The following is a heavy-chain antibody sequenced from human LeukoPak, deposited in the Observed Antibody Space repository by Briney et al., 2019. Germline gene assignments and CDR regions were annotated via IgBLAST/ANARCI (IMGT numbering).Heavy chain of an antibody. D-gene: IGHD6-13*01. V-gene: IGHV4-59*01. CDR1: GGSISSYY. J-gene: IGHJ5*02. Sequence: SETLSLTCTVSGGSISSYYWSWIRQPPGKGLEWIGYIYYSGSTNYNPSLKSRVTISVDTSKNQFSLKLSSVTAADTAVYYCARDSGYSSSWFLNWFDPWGQGTLVTVSS. CDR3: ARDSGYSSSWFLNWFDP. CDR2: IYYSGST.